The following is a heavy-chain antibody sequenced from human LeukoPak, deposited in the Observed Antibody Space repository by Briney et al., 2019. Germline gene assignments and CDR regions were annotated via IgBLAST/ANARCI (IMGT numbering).Heavy chain of an antibody. D-gene: IGHD2-2*02. CDR3: ARDDPGVVVPAAIGSMYYYGMDA. V-gene: IGHV1-18*01. CDR1: GYTFTSYG. Sequence: ASVKVSCKASGYTFTSYGISWVRQAPGQGLEWMGWISAYNGNTNYAQKLQGRVTMTTDTSTSTAYMELRSLRSDDTAVYYCARDDPGVVVPAAIGSMYYYGMDAWGQGTTVTVSS. CDR2: ISAYNGNT. J-gene: IGHJ6*02.